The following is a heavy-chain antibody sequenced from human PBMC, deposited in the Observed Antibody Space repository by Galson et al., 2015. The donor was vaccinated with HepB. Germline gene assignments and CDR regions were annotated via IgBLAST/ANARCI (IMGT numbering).Heavy chain of an antibody. CDR2: ISSNGGST. J-gene: IGHJ3*02. V-gene: IGHV3-64D*06. Sequence: SLRLSCAASGFTFSSYAMHWVRQAPGKGLEYVPAISSNGGSTYYADSVKGRFTISRDNSKNTLYPQMSSLRAEDTAVYYCVKDRLAGATLRDAFDIWGQGTMVTVSS. D-gene: IGHD1-26*01. CDR1: GFTFSSYA. CDR3: VKDRLAGATLRDAFDI.